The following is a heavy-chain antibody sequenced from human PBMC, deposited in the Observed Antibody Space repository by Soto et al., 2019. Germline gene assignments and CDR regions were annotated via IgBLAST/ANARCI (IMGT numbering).Heavy chain of an antibody. D-gene: IGHD3-10*01. Sequence: EVQLVESGGGVVQPGGSLRLSCAASRFTFSSYWMHWVRQAPGKGLVWVSRISADGSDATYAHSVKGRFTISRDNAKNTLYLQMNSLRAEDTDVYYCASSGSYDIAWFDPWGQGTLVTVSS. CDR2: ISADGSDA. J-gene: IGHJ5*02. CDR3: ASSGSYDIAWFDP. CDR1: RFTFSSYW. V-gene: IGHV3-74*03.